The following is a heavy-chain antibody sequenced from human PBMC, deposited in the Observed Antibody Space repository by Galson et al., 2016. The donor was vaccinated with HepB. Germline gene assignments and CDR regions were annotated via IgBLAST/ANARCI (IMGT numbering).Heavy chain of an antibody. CDR2: ISGSGDSK. V-gene: IGHV3-23*01. J-gene: IGHJ4*02. D-gene: IGHD3-22*01. CDR3: ARDDSTGYYYFDY. Sequence: SLRLSCAASGISFSSYAISWVRQAPGKGLEWVSAISGSGDSKYYADSVKGRFTISRENSKSTLYLQMNSLRAEDTAVYYCARDDSTGYYYFDYWGRGTLVTVSS. CDR1: GISFSSYA.